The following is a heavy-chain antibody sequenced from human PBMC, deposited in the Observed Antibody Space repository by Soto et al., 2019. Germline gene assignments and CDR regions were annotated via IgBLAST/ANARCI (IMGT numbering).Heavy chain of an antibody. CDR1: GGSLSSYY. V-gene: IGHV4-59*08. J-gene: IGHJ6*02. D-gene: IGHD3-10*01. CDR3: ARHRLETGGNVLLWFGDRFYYYYGMDV. Sequence: SETLSVTCTVAGGSLSSYYWSWIRQPPGKGLEWIGYIYYSGSTNYNPSLKSRVTISVDTSKNQFSLKLSSVTAADTAVYYCARHRLETGGNVLLWFGDRFYYYYGMDVWGQGTTVTVSS. CDR2: IYYSGST.